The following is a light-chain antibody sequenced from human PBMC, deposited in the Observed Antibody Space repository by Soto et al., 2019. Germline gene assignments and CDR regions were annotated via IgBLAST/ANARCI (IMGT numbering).Light chain of an antibody. CDR3: QQYYNLWP. CDR2: DAS. CDR1: QSVGTW. V-gene: IGKV1-5*01. J-gene: IGKJ1*01. Sequence: DIQMTQSPSTLSASVGDRVTITCRASQSVGTWLAWYQQRPGKAPNLLIYDASNLESGVPSRFSGSGSGTDFTLTISSLQPDDFSTYYCQQYYNLWPFGHGTKGEIK.